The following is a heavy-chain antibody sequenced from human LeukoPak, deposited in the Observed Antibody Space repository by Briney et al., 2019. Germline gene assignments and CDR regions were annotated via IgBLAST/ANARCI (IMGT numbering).Heavy chain of an antibody. Sequence: GGSLRLSCAASGFTFSSYGMSWVRQTPGEGLEWVSYISSSGSTIHYADSVKGRFTISRDNAKNSLYLQMNSLRAEDTAVYYCARDGQVWNSVYFDYWGQGTLVTVSS. CDR1: GFTFSSYG. CDR2: ISSSGSTI. D-gene: IGHD1-7*01. CDR3: ARDGQVWNSVYFDY. V-gene: IGHV3-48*04. J-gene: IGHJ4*02.